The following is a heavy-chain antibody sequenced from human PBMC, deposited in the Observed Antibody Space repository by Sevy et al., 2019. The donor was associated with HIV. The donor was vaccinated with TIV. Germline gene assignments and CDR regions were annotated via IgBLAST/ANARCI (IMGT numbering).Heavy chain of an antibody. J-gene: IGHJ2*01. D-gene: IGHD3-10*01. CDR3: AREGRVFYGSGTYYNDWYFDL. Sequence: SETLSLTCTVSGFSVSSDNYWGWLRQSPGKGLQWIGSSYHSGTTYYNSSLNSRVTISVDTSRNRFSLRLNSVTAADTARYFCAREGRVFYGSGTYYNDWYFDLWGRGTLVTVSS. CDR2: SYHSGTT. CDR1: GFSVSSDNY. V-gene: IGHV4-38-2*02.